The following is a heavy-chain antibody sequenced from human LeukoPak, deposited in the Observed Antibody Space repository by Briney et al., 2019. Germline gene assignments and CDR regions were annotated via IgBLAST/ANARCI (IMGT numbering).Heavy chain of an antibody. CDR1: GFTFSSYG. CDR3: AKDRMPMAVGATTYFDY. J-gene: IGHJ4*02. Sequence: GGSLRLSCAASGFTFSSYGMHWVRQAPGKGLEWVTFRRYDGNNRYYADSVKGRFTISRDNSMNTLYLQMNSLRAEDTAVYYCAKDRMPMAVGATTYFDYWGQGTLVTVSS. V-gene: IGHV3-30*02. D-gene: IGHD1-26*01. CDR2: RRYDGNNR.